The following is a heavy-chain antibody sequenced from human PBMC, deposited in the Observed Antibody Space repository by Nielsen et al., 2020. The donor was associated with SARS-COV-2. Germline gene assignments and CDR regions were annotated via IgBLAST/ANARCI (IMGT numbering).Heavy chain of an antibody. V-gene: IGHV3-11*04. CDR2: ISSSGRTI. Sequence: WIRQPPGKGLEWVSYISSSGRTIYYADSVKGRFTISRDNSKNTLYLQMNSLRAEDTAVYYCARDGPLDGDYNYYYYGMDVWGQGTTVTVSS. D-gene: IGHD4-17*01. J-gene: IGHJ6*02. CDR3: ARDGPLDGDYNYYYYGMDV.